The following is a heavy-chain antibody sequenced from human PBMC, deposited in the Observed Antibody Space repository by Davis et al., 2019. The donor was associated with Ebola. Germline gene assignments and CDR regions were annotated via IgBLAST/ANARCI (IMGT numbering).Heavy chain of an antibody. V-gene: IGHV3-23*01. CDR3: AKDKGFWVPPDWFGP. D-gene: IGHD3-16*01. CDR2: ISGSGKTT. CDR1: GFIFDNYG. J-gene: IGHJ5*02. Sequence: GGSLRLSCTASGFIFDNYGMSWVRQAPGKGLEWVACISGSGKTTYYADSVEGRFNISRDNSKNTLSLQMNSVRGEDTAVYYCAKDKGFWVPPDWFGPWGQGVQVTVSS.